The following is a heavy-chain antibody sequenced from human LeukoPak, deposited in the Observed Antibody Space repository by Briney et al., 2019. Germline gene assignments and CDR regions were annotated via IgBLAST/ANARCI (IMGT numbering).Heavy chain of an antibody. D-gene: IGHD3-22*01. V-gene: IGHV3-21*01. Sequence: GGSLRLSCAASGFTFSSYSMNWVRQAPGKGLEWVSSVSSSSSYIYYADSVKGRFTISRDNAKNSLYLQMNSLRAEDTAVYYCARDFDYYDSSGYWNYWGQGTLVTVSS. CDR2: VSSSSSYI. CDR1: GFTFSSYS. CDR3: ARDFDYYDSSGYWNY. J-gene: IGHJ4*02.